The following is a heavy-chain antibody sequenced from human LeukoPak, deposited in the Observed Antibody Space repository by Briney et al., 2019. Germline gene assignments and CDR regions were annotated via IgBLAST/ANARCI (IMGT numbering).Heavy chain of an antibody. J-gene: IGHJ4*02. V-gene: IGHV4-39*01. CDR2: IYYSGST. CDR3: ARLLRWLYYFDY. CDR1: GGSISSSNYY. Sequence: PSESLSLTCTVSGGSISSSNYYWGWIRQPPGKGLEYIGIIYYSGSTYYNPSLKSRVTISVDTSKNQFSLKLSSVTAADTAVYYCARLLRWLYYFDYWGQGTLVTVSS. D-gene: IGHD4-23*01.